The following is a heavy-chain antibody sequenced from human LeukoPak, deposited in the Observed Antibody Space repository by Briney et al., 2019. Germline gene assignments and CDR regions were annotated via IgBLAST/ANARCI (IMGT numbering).Heavy chain of an antibody. CDR2: ISYDGSNK. V-gene: IGHV3-30*04. CDR1: GFTFSSYA. J-gene: IGHJ6*02. D-gene: IGHD6-19*01. CDR3: ARWVAMADYYYYGMDV. Sequence: GGSLRLSCAASGFTFSSYAMHWVRQAPGKGLEWVAVISYDGSNKYYADSVKGRFTISRDNSKNTLYLQMNSLRAEDTAVYYCARWVAMADYYYYGMDVWGQGTTVTVSS.